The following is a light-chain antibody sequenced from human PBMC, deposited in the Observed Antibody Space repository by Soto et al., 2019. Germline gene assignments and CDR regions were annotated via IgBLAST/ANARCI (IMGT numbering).Light chain of an antibody. CDR1: QSISRY. CDR2: GAT. V-gene: IGKV1-39*01. CDR3: QQSYNFLFT. Sequence: DIQMTQSPSSLSASVGDTVTITCRASQSISRYLNWYQQKPGKAPNLLIYGATSLQSGVPSRFSGSGSATAFTLTISSLQPEDFATYFCQQSYNFLFTFGPGTKVDI. J-gene: IGKJ3*01.